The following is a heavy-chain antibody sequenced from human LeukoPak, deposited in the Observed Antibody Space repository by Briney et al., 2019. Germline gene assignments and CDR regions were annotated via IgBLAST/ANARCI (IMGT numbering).Heavy chain of an antibody. D-gene: IGHD3-3*01. CDR1: GFTFSSYN. CDR2: ISSSGTYI. J-gene: IGHJ4*02. CDR3: ARVRCGYYCSIDY. Sequence: GGSLRLSCAASGFTFSSYNMNWVRRAPGKGLEWVSSISSSGTYIYYADSLKGRFTISRDNAKNSLYLQMNSLRAEDTAVYYCARVRCGYYCSIDYWGQGTLVTVSS. V-gene: IGHV3-21*01.